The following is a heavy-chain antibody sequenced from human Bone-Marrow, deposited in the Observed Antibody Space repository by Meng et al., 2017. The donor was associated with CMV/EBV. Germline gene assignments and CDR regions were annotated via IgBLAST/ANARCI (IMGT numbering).Heavy chain of an antibody. J-gene: IGHJ4*02. CDR1: GVSLSTSGVG. CDR3: AHTWGTYFFDY. CDR2: IYWNDDK. D-gene: IGHD7-27*01. V-gene: IGHV2-5*01. Sequence: SGPTQAKLTQILTQTCTLSGVSLSTSGVGVGWIRQPPGKALEWLALIYWNDDKRYSPSLQSRLTITKDTSKNQVVLTMTNMDPVDTATYYGAHTWGTYFFDYWGQGTLVTVSS.